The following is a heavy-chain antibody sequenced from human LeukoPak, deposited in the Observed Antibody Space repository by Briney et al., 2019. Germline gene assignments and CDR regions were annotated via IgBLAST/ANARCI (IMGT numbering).Heavy chain of an antibody. Sequence: PSETLSLTCTVSGGSISSGGYYWSWIRQHPGKGLEWIGYIYYSGSTYYNPSLKSRVTISVDTSKNQFSLKLSSVTAADGAVYYVGRDWGSGYDFDYWGKGPLVTVS. CDR3: GRDWGSGYDFDY. CDR1: GGSISSGGYY. CDR2: IYYSGST. J-gene: IGHJ4*02. D-gene: IGHD5-12*01. V-gene: IGHV4-31*03.